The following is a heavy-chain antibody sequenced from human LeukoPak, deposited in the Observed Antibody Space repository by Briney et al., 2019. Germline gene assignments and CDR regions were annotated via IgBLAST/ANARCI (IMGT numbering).Heavy chain of an antibody. D-gene: IGHD3-10*01. CDR1: GFTFTTYG. Sequence: VGSLRLSCAASGFTFTTYGLHWVRQAPGKGLEWVAAIASNGGSEYYADSVKGRFTISRDNSKNTLFLQMNSLRDEDTAAYYCAMGKVAYWGQGTLVTVSS. J-gene: IGHJ4*02. CDR2: IASNGGSE. CDR3: AMGKVAY. V-gene: IGHV3-30*03.